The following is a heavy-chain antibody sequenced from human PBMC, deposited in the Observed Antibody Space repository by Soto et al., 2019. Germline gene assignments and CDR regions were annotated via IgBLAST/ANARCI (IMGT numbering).Heavy chain of an antibody. CDR3: ARDEGLWFARPGYYYYYGMDV. Sequence: EVQLVESGGGLVQPGGSLRLSCAASGFTFSSYWMHWVRQAPGKGLVWVSRINSDGSSTSYADSVKGRFTISRDNAKNTLYLQMNSLRAEDTAVYYCARDEGLWFARPGYYYYYGMDVWGQGTTVTVSS. CDR2: INSDGSST. V-gene: IGHV3-74*01. CDR1: GFTFSSYW. D-gene: IGHD3-10*01. J-gene: IGHJ6*02.